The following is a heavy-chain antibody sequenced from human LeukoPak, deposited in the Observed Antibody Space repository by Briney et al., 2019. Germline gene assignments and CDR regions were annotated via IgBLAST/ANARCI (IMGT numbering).Heavy chain of an antibody. D-gene: IGHD3-10*01. CDR2: ISDSGGST. J-gene: IGHJ4*02. CDR3: AKRGIVIRAVIIVGFHKEAYYFDY. CDR1: GITLSNYG. V-gene: IGHV3-23*01. Sequence: GGFLRLSCAVSGITLSNYGMSWVRQAPGKGLEWVAGISDSGGSTNYADSVKGRFTISRDNPKNTLYLQMNSLRAEDTAVYFCAKRGIVIRAVIIVGFHKEAYYFDYWGQGALVTVSS.